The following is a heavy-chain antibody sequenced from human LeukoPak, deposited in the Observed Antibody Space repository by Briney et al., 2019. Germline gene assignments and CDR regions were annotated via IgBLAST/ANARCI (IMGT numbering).Heavy chain of an antibody. CDR3: ATSIPKEYYDFWSGPNWFDP. D-gene: IGHD3-3*01. J-gene: IGHJ5*02. CDR2: IYHSGST. V-gene: IGHV4-34*01. CDR1: GGSFSGYY. Sequence: KPSETLSLTCAVYGGSFSGYYWSWIRQPPGKGLEWIGSIYHSGSTYYNPSLKSRVTISVDTSKNQFSLKLSSVTAADTAVYYCATSIPKEYYDFWSGPNWFDPWGQGTLVTVSS.